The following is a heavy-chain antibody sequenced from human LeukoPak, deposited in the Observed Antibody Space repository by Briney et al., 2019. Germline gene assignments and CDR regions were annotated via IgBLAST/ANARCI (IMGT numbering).Heavy chain of an antibody. J-gene: IGHJ4*02. CDR3: AGPFGYSSGWGFDY. CDR2: INAGNGNT. Sequence: ASVKVSCKASGYTFTIYAMHWVRQAPGQRLEWMGWINAGNGNTKYSQKFQGRVTITRDTSASTAYIERSSLRSEDTAVYYCAGPFGYSSGWGFDYGGQGTLVTVSS. V-gene: IGHV1-3*01. CDR1: GYTFTIYA. D-gene: IGHD6-19*01.